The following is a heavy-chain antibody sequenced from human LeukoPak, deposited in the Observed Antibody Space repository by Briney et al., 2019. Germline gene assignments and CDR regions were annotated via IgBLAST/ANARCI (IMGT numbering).Heavy chain of an antibody. CDR2: ISSYNGNT. Sequence: ASVKVSCKASGYTFSSDGISWVRQAPGQGLEWMGWISSYNGNTKYAQKLQGRVTMTTDTSTSTAYMELRSLRSDDTAVYYCARGGYGILTGYCLFDYWGQGTLVTVSS. J-gene: IGHJ4*02. D-gene: IGHD3-9*01. V-gene: IGHV1-18*01. CDR1: GYTFSSDG. CDR3: ARGGYGILTGYCLFDY.